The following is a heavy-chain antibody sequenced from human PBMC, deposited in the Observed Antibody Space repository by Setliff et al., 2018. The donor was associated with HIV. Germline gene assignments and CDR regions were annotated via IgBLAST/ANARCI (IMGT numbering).Heavy chain of an antibody. CDR1: GFTFTSSA. CDR2: IVVGSGNT. V-gene: IGHV1-58*02. Sequence: SVKVSCKASGFTFTSSAMQWVRQARGQRLEWIGWIVVGSGNTNYAQKFQERVTITRDMSTSTAYMELSSLRSEDTAVYYCAADLGAVLWFGEFGFDPWGQGTPVTVSS. CDR3: AADLGAVLWFGEFGFDP. D-gene: IGHD3-10*01. J-gene: IGHJ5*02.